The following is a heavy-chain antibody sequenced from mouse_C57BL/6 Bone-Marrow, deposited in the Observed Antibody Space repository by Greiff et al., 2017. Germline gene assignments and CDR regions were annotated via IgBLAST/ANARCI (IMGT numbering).Heavy chain of an antibody. V-gene: IGHV2-2*01. Sequence: VHLVESGPGLVQPSQSLSITCTVSGFSLTSYGVHWVRQSPGKGLEWLGVIWSGGSTDYNAAFISRLSISKDNSKSQVFFKMNSLQADDTAIYYCARSLITTVVEAYFDYWGQGTTLTVSS. J-gene: IGHJ2*01. CDR1: GFSLTSYG. CDR3: ARSLITTVVEAYFDY. D-gene: IGHD1-1*01. CDR2: IWSGGST.